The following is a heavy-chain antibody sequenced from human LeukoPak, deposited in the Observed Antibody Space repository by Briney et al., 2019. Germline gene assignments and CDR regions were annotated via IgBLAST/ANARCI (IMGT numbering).Heavy chain of an antibody. D-gene: IGHD3-3*01. CDR1: GFTFSSYG. V-gene: IGHV3-33*08. CDR2: IWYDGSNK. Sequence: GGSLRLSCAASGFTFSSYGMHWVRQAPGKGLEWVAVIWYDGSNKYYADSVKGRFTISRDNSKNTLYLQMNSLRAEDTAVYYCARDHSSDYDFWSGYYPVFDYWGQGTLVTVSS. CDR3: ARDHSSDYDFWSGYYPVFDY. J-gene: IGHJ4*02.